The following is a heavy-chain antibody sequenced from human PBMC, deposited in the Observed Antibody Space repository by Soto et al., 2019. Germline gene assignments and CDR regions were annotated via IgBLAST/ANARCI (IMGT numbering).Heavy chain of an antibody. D-gene: IGHD4-17*01. CDR2: ISGYSGNA. CDR1: GYIFIDYG. Sequence: QVQVMQSGAEVKKPGDSVKVSCKTSGYIFIDYGINWARQAPGQGLEWVGWISGYSGNANLAEKFQGRVNMTTEKSTRTAYMELGRLRSGDTAVYYWAKRTSGTTWGESDYWGQGTLVTVSS. CDR3: AKRTSGTTWGESDY. J-gene: IGHJ4*02. V-gene: IGHV1-18*04.